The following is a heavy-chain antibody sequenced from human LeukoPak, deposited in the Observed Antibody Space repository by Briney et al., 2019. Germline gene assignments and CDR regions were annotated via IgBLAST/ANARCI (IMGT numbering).Heavy chain of an antibody. J-gene: IGHJ5*02. D-gene: IGHD3-16*02. V-gene: IGHV4-59*08. CDR2: IYYSGST. CDR1: GGSISSYY. Sequence: PSETLSLTCTVSGGSISSYYWSWIRQPPGKGLEWIGYIYYSGSTNYNPSLKSRVTISVDTSKNQFSLKLSSVTAADTAVYYCARHAGYDYVWGSYRPSDSNWFDPWGRGTLVTVSS. CDR3: ARHAGYDYVWGSYRPSDSNWFDP.